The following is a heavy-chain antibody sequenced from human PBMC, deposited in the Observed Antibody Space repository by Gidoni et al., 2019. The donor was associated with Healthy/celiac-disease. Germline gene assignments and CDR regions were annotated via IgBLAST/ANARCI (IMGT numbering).Heavy chain of an antibody. V-gene: IGHV1-8*01. CDR3: AREIQPRSYYDFWSGYRYYFDY. J-gene: IGHJ4*02. D-gene: IGHD3-3*01. Sequence: QVQLVQSGAEVKKPGASVNVSCKASGYTFTSYDINWVRQATGQGLEWMGWMNPNSGNTGYAQKFQGRVTMTRNTSISTAYMELSSLRSEDTAVYYCAREIQPRSYYDFWSGYRYYFDYWGQGTLVTVSS. CDR1: GYTFTSYD. CDR2: MNPNSGNT.